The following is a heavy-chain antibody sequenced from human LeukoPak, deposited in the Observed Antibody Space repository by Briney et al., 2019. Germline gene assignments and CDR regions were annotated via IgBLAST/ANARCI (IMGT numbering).Heavy chain of an antibody. CDR3: ARDDYYDSSGYRPTS. J-gene: IGHJ5*02. D-gene: IGHD3-22*01. CDR2: TSNRGNTI. V-gene: IGHV3-48*01. CDR1: GFTFRNFA. Sequence: GGSLRLSCAASGFTFRNFAMNWVRQAPGKGLEWVSYTSNRGNTIYYADSVKGRFTLSRDNAKNSLYLEMKSLRVEDTAVYYCARDDYYDSSGYRPTSWGQGTLVTVSS.